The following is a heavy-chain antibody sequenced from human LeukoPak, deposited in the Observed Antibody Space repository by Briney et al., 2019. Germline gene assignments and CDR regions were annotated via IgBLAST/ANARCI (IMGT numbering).Heavy chain of an antibody. V-gene: IGHV3-13*01. CDR2: IGTAGDT. CDR1: GFTFSSYD. CDR3: ARDRGWLTFDY. J-gene: IGHJ4*02. D-gene: IGHD5-24*01. Sequence: SGGSLRLSCAASGFTFSSYDMHWVRQATGKGLEWVSAIGTAGDTYYPGSVKGRFTISRDNAKNSLYLQMNGLRAEDTAVYYCARDRGWLTFDYWGQGTLATVSS.